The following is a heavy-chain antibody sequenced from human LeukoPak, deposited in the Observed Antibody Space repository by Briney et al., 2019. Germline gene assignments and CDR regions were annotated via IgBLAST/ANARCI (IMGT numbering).Heavy chain of an antibody. CDR1: GYTFTSYG. Sequence: GASVKVSCKASGYTFTSYGISWVRQAPGQGLEWMGWISAYNGNTNYAQKLQGRVTMTTDTSTSTAYMELRSLRSDDTAVYYCARGPPPSLTPSTYGMDVWGQGTTVTVSS. J-gene: IGHJ6*02. CDR3: ARGPPPSLTPSTYGMDV. CDR2: ISAYNGNT. D-gene: IGHD3-16*01. V-gene: IGHV1-18*01.